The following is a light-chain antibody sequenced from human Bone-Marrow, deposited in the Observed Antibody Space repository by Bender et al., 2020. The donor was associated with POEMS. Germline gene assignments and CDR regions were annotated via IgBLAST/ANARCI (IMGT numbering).Light chain of an antibody. J-gene: IGLJ3*02. CDR2: KGT. V-gene: IGLV3-25*03. CDR1: ILSKHY. CDR3: QSVDLSGPWV. Sequence: SYELTQPTSVSASPGQTARITCSGEILSKHYSYWYQQKPGQAPVMVIYKGTERPAGIPDRLSGSRPGTTLALTISGAQAEGGAGYYCQSVDLSGPWVLGGG.